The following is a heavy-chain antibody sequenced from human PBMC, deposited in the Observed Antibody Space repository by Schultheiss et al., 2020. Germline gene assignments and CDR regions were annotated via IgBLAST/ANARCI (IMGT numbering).Heavy chain of an antibody. V-gene: IGHV3-48*01. CDR1: GFTFSSYA. CDR3: ARDIVGATSYYYYYMDV. CDR2: ISGSGGTI. Sequence: GGSLRLSCAASGFTFSSYAMNWVRQAPGKGLEWVSYISGSGGTIYYADSVRGRFTISRDNAKNSLYLQMNSLRAEDTAVYYCARDIVGATSYYYYYMDVWGKGTTVTVSS. J-gene: IGHJ6*03. D-gene: IGHD1-26*01.